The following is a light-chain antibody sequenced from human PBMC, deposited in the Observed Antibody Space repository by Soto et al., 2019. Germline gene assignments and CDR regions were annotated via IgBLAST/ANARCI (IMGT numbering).Light chain of an antibody. CDR3: QSYDSSLSGDV. V-gene: IGLV1-40*01. J-gene: IGLJ1*01. Sequence: QSVLTQPPSVSGAPGQRVTISCTGSSSKIGAGYDVHWYQQLPGTAPKLLIYGNSNRPSGVPDRFSGSKSGTSASQDITGLQAEDDADYYCQSYDSSLSGDVFGTGTKLTVL. CDR1: SSKIGAGYD. CDR2: GNS.